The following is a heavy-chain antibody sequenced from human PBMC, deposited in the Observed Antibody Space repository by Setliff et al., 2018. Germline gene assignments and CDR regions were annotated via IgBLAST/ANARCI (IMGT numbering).Heavy chain of an antibody. J-gene: IGHJ6*03. CDR2: TAAAGDT. CDR3: ARSSVVGGYSTTYYFDYMDV. Sequence: PGGSLRLSCAASGLIFTSYSMNWVRQAPGKGLEWVSGTAAAGDTYYADSVKGRFTISRENAKNSFYLQMNSLTAGDTAVYYCARSSVVGGYSTTYYFDYMDVWGKGTTVTVSS. CDR1: GLIFTSYS. D-gene: IGHD3-3*01. V-gene: IGHV3-13*01.